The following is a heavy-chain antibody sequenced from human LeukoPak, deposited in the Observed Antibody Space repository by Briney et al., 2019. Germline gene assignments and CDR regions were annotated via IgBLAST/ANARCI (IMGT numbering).Heavy chain of an antibody. CDR2: IYYSGST. CDR1: GGSISSFY. J-gene: IGHJ4*02. CDR3: ARGEGHGSYYFDF. D-gene: IGHD1-26*01. V-gene: IGHV4-59*01. Sequence: KPSETPSLTCTVSGGSISSFYWSWIRQPPGKGLDWIGDIYYSGSTNYNPSLKSRVTISVDTSKNQFSLKLSSVTAADTAAYYCARGEGHGSYYFDFWGQGTLVTVSS.